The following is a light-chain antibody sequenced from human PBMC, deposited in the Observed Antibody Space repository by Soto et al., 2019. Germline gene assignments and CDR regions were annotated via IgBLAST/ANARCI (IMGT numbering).Light chain of an antibody. CDR1: SSNIGAGYD. CDR3: QSYDSSLSAYVV. V-gene: IGLV1-40*01. J-gene: IGLJ2*01. Sequence: QSALTQPPSVSGAPGQRVTISCTGSSSNIGAGYDVHWYQQLPGTAPKLLIYGNSNRPSGVPDRFSGSKSGTSASLAITGLQAEDEADYYCQSYDSSLSAYVVFGGGTKLTV. CDR2: GNS.